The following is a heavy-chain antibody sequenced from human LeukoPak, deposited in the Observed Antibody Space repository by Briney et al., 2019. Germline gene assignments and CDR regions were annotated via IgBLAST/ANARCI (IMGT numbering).Heavy chain of an antibody. J-gene: IGHJ5*02. V-gene: IGHV3-11*01. CDR2: VNIGGTNT. CDR3: ATDGAGFDT. Sequence: GGSLRLSCAASGFTFNDYYMSWIRQAPGKGLEWLSYVNIGGTNTHYADSVKGRFTISRDNAKKSLYLEMNNLRAEDTAVYYCATDGAGFDTWGQGVLVTVSS. CDR1: GFTFNDYY.